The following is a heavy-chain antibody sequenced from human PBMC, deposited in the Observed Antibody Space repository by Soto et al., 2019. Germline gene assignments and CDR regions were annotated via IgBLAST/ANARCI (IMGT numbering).Heavy chain of an antibody. CDR2: IDYSGST. V-gene: IGHV4-30-4*01. CDR1: GGSISSGDYY. Sequence: QVQLQESGPGLVKPSQTLSLTCTVSGGSISSGDYYWSWIRQPPGKGLEWIGYIDYSGSTYYNPSLKLRMTISVDTSTNQIALKLSSVTAADTAVYYCARGGGIVGASASIDCWGQGTLVTVSS. D-gene: IGHD1-26*01. CDR3: ARGGGIVGASASIDC. J-gene: IGHJ4*02.